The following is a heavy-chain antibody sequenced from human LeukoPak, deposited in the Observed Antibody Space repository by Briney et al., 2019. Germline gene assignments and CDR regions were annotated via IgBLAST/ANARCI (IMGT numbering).Heavy chain of an antibody. Sequence: PGGSLRLSCAASGFTFSDYYMSWIRQAPGKGLEWVSYISSSGSTIYYADSVKGRFTISRDNAKNSLYLQMNSLRAEDTAMYYCASLNGAYGSGSYWFDPWGQGTLVTVSS. CDR1: GFTFSDYY. CDR2: ISSSGSTI. J-gene: IGHJ5*02. D-gene: IGHD3-10*01. V-gene: IGHV3-11*01. CDR3: ASLNGAYGSGSYWFDP.